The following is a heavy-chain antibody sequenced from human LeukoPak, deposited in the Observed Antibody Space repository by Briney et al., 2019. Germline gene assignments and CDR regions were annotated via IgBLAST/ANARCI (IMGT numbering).Heavy chain of an antibody. CDR1: GYTFTNYA. CDR2: ISAYNGNT. CDR3: ARGLEWLTRRHTWFDP. D-gene: IGHD3-3*01. V-gene: IGHV1-18*01. J-gene: IGHJ5*02. Sequence: ASVKVACKASGYTFTNYAFTWVRQAPGQGLEWMGWISAYNGNTNYAQKLQGRVTMTTDTSTSTAYMELRSLRSDDTAVYYCARGLEWLTRRHTWFDPWGQGTLVTVSS.